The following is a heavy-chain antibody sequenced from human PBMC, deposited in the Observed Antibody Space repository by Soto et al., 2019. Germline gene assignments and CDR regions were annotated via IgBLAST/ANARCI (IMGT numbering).Heavy chain of an antibody. D-gene: IGHD2-15*01. J-gene: IGHJ6*02. CDR3: AKDTGGTVGVVAL. CDR1: GFTFTDYG. V-gene: IGHV3-30*18. CDR2: ISYDGGNK. Sequence: QVYLVESGGGVVQPGTSLRLSCAASGFTFTDYGMHWVRQAPGKGLEWVAVISYDGGNKYYADSVKGRFTISRDNSKSNLYLLMGDQGAEVTAVSHCAKDTGGTVGVVALWGQGTTVTVS.